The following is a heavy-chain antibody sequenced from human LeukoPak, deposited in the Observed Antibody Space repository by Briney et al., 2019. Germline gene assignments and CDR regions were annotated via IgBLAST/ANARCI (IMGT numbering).Heavy chain of an antibody. CDR1: GYTFTSYY. J-gene: IGHJ4*02. CDR3: ARAPRAVAGINFDY. Sequence: ASVTVSCRASGYTFTSYYMHWVRQAPGQGLEWMGIINPSGGSTSYAQKLQGRVTMTRDTSTSTVYMELSSLRSEDTAVYYCARAPRAVAGINFDYWGQGTLVTVSS. CDR2: INPSGGST. D-gene: IGHD6-19*01. V-gene: IGHV1-46*01.